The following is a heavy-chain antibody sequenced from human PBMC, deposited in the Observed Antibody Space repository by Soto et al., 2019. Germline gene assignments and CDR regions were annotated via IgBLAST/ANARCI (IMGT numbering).Heavy chain of an antibody. CDR3: AQRGDYYYYYMDV. V-gene: IGHV3-21*01. D-gene: IGHD6-25*01. CDR2: ISSSSSYI. J-gene: IGHJ6*03. CDR1: GFTFSSYS. Sequence: EVQLVESGGGLVNPGGSLRLSCAASGFTFSSYSMNWVRQAPGKGLEWVSSISSSSSYIYYADSVKGRFTISRDNAKNSLYLQMNSLRAEDTAVYYCAQRGDYYYYYMDVWGKGTTVTVSS.